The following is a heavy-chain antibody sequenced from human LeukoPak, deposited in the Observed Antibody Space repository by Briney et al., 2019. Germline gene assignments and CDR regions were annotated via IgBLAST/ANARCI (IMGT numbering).Heavy chain of an antibody. CDR3: ASLTLPAAISRWFDP. Sequence: PSETLSLTCAVYGGSFSGYYWSWIPQAPGKGRKWSGEINHSGSTNDNSSLNSRITISVDTTKSQFSLKLSSVTAADTAVYYCASLTLPAAISRWFDPWGQGTLVTVSS. J-gene: IGHJ5*02. CDR2: INHSGST. D-gene: IGHD2-2*02. CDR1: GGSFSGYY. V-gene: IGHV4-34*01.